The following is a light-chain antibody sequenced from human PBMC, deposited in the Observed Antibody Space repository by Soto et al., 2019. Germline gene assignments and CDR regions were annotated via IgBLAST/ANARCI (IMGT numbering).Light chain of an antibody. CDR1: QRIXTN. CDR2: YVS. J-gene: IGKJ5*01. V-gene: IGKV3-11*01. Sequence: EIGVTQCAATLSVSPGERATLSCRAGQRIXTNFAWDQEKSGQSPRILXYYVSIRATGGPARLSGSGSGTDFTLTISSLDPEDFAVYYCQQRTNGTSTFGQGTRLEIK. CDR3: QQRTNGTST.